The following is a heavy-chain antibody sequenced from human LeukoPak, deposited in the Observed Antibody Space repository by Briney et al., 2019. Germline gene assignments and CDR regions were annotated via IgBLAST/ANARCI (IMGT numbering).Heavy chain of an antibody. D-gene: IGHD4-17*01. CDR3: ARDLATVTTTPWFDP. CDR1: GFTFSDYY. CDR2: ISSSGSTI. Sequence: PGGSLRLSCAASGFTFSDYYMSRIRQAPGKGLEWVSYISSSGSTIYYADSVKGRFTISRDNAKKSLYLQMNSLRAEDTAVYYCARDLATVTTTPWFDPWGRGTLVTVSS. J-gene: IGHJ5*02. V-gene: IGHV3-11*04.